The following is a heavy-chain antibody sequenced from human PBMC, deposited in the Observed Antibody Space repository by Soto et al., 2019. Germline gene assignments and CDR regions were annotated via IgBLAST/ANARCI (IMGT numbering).Heavy chain of an antibody. J-gene: IGHJ4*02. CDR2: ISWNSGSI. Sequence: EVQLVESGGGLVQPGRSLRLSCAASGFTFDDYAMHWVRQAPGKGLEWVSGISWNSGSIGYADSVKGRFTISRDNAKNSLYLQMNSLRAEDTALYYCAKDVDPTAYSFDYWGQGTLVTVSS. CDR1: GFTFDDYA. V-gene: IGHV3-9*01. CDR3: AKDVDPTAYSFDY. D-gene: IGHD3-9*01.